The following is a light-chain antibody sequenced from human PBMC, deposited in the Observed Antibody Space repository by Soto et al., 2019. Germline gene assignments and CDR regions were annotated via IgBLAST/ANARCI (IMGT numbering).Light chain of an antibody. CDR2: DAS. CDR1: QSVSDY. V-gene: IGKV3-11*01. CDR3: QQRSNWPIT. Sequence: EIVLTQSPATLSLSPGERATLSCRASQSVSDYLAWYQQKPGQAPRLLIYDASNRATGIPPRFGGSGSGTDFTLTISSLEPEDFAVYYCQQRSNWPITFGPGTKVDIK. J-gene: IGKJ3*01.